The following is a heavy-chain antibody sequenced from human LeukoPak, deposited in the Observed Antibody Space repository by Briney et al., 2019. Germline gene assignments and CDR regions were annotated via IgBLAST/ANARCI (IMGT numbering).Heavy chain of an antibody. V-gene: IGHV4-61*02. CDR2: IYTSGST. D-gene: IGHD6-13*01. CDR1: GGSISSGSYY. Sequence: SQTLSLTCTVSGGSISSGSYYWGWVRQPAGKGLEWIGRIYTSGSTNYNPSLKSRVTISVDTSKNQFSLKLSSVTAADTAVYYCASANSDSSSWYQFDYWGQGTLVTVSS. J-gene: IGHJ4*02. CDR3: ASANSDSSSWYQFDY.